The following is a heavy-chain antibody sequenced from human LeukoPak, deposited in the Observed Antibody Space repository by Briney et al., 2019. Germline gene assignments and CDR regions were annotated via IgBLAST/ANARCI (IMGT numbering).Heavy chain of an antibody. V-gene: IGHV3-74*01. D-gene: IGHD3-9*01. CDR3: ARGGALRYFDWLSYGMDV. J-gene: IGHJ6*02. Sequence: PGGSLRLSCAASGFTFSSYWMHWVRQAPGKGLVWVSRINSDGSSTSYADSVKGRFTISRDNAKNTLYLQMNSLRAEDTAVYYCARGGALRYFDWLSYGMDVWGQGTTVTASS. CDR1: GFTFSSYW. CDR2: INSDGSST.